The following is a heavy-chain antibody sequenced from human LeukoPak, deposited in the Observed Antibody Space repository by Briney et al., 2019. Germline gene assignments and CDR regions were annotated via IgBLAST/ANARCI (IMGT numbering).Heavy chain of an antibody. V-gene: IGHV3-21*04. Sequence: PGGSLRLSCAASGFTFSSYSMNWVRQAPGKGLEWVSSISSSSSYIYYADSVKGRFTISRDNTKNSLYLQMNSLRAEDTAVYYCARESQSSGYSLGFDYWGQGTLVTVSS. J-gene: IGHJ4*02. CDR1: GFTFSSYS. CDR2: ISSSSSYI. CDR3: ARESQSSGYSLGFDY. D-gene: IGHD3-22*01.